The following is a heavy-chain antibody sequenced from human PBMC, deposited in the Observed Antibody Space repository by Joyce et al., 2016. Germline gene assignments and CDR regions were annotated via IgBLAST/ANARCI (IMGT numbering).Heavy chain of an antibody. CDR3: VKGAIIVVAGNCFDH. CDR1: GFRFGDFG. CDR2: IDWNSGHL. Sequence: DVQLVESGGGLVQPGGSLRLACAASGFRFGDFGMSWVRQVSGKGLEWVAGIDWNSGHLGYGDSVKGRFSISRDNAKNSLYLQMNSLRSEDTARYYCVKGAIIVVAGNCFDHWGQGTQVTVSS. V-gene: IGHV3-9*01. J-gene: IGHJ4*02. D-gene: IGHD6-19*01.